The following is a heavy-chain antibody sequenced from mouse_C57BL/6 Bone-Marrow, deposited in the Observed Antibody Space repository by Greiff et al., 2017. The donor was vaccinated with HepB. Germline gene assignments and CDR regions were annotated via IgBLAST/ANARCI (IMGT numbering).Heavy chain of an antibody. Sequence: EVKLVESGGGLVQPKGSLKLSCAASGFSFNTYAMNWVRQPPGKALEWLGFIRNKANGYTTEYSASVKGRFTISRDNSQSILYLQMNALRAEDSATYYCARYTRDYYGSSIYYFDYWGQGTTLTVSS. CDR1: GFSFNTYA. J-gene: IGHJ2*01. V-gene: IGHV7-3*01. D-gene: IGHD1-1*01. CDR2: IRNKANGYTT. CDR3: ARYTRDYYGSSIYYFDY.